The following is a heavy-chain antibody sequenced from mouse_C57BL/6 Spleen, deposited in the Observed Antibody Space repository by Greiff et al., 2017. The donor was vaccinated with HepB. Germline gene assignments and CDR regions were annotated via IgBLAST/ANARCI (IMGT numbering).Heavy chain of an antibody. CDR2: IHPNSGST. V-gene: IGHV1-64*01. J-gene: IGHJ1*03. D-gene: IGHD1-1*01. CDR1: GYTFTSYW. Sequence: QVQLKQPGAELVKPGASVKLSCKASGYTFTSYWMHWVKQRPGQGLEWIGMIHPNSGSTNYNEKFKSKATLTVDKSSSTAYMQLSSLTSEDSAVYYCARDYGSSYLWYFDVWGTGTTVTVSS. CDR3: ARDYGSSYLWYFDV.